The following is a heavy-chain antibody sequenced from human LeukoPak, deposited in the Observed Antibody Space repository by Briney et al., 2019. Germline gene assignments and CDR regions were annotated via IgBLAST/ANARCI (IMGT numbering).Heavy chain of an antibody. CDR3: AKDILKGSWYPVYYYYYYGMDV. D-gene: IGHD6-13*01. Sequence: AGGSLRLSCAASGFTFSSYAMHWVRRAPGKGLEWVAVISYDGSNKYYADSVKGRFTISRDNSKNTLYLQMNSLRAEDTAVYYCAKDILKGSWYPVYYYYYYGMDVWGQGTTVTVSS. CDR1: GFTFSSYA. CDR2: ISYDGSNK. V-gene: IGHV3-30-3*01. J-gene: IGHJ6*02.